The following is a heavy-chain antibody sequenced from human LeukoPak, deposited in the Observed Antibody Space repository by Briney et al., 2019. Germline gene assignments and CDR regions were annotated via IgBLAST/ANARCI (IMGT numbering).Heavy chain of an antibody. CDR1: GFTVSSNF. CDR3: AKISTPIPAAGAMDN. J-gene: IGHJ4*02. CDR2: ISGGGGGT. V-gene: IGHV3-23*01. Sequence: GGSLRLSCAASGFTVSSNFMSWVRQAPGQGLEWVSSISGGGGGTYYANSVKGRFTISRDNSKSTLYLQMNGLRAEDTAVYYCAKISTPIPAAGAMDNWGQGTLVTVSS. D-gene: IGHD6-13*01.